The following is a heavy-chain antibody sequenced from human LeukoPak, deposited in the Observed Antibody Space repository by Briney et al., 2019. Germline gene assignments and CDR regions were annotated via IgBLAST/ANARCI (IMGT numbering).Heavy chain of an antibody. CDR2: IYYRGIT. CDR3: ARVGYDSSTYPKSYFDF. CDR1: GGAISSSSYY. J-gene: IGHJ4*02. V-gene: IGHV4-39*07. D-gene: IGHD3-22*01. Sequence: SETLSPTCTVSGGAISSSSYYWGWIRQPPGKGLEWIGCIYYRGITYYNPSLKSRVTISVDPSKNQFSLKLSSVTAADPSVSYCARVGYDSSTYPKSYFDFWGQGTLVTVSS.